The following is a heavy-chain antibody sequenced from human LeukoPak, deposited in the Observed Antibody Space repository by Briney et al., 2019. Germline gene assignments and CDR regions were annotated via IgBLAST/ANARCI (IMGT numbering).Heavy chain of an antibody. J-gene: IGHJ4*02. CDR2: IKSKTDGGTT. CDR3: TTERDYYDSSGYFTILVY. V-gene: IGHV3-15*01. Sequence: GGSLRLSCAASGFTFSNAWMSWVRQAPGKGLEWVGRIKSKTDGGTTDYAAPVKGRFTISRDDSKNTLYQQMNSLKTEDTAVYYCTTERDYYDSSGYFTILVYWGQGTLVTVSS. CDR1: GFTFSNAW. D-gene: IGHD3-22*01.